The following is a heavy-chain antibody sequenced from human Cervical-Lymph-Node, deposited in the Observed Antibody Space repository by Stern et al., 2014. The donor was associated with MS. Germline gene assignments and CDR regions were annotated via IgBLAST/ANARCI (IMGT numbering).Heavy chain of an antibody. D-gene: IGHD3-16*01. CDR1: GYSFSNFW. V-gene: IGHV5-51*03. CDR2: IYPGDSDT. Sequence: VQLVQSGAEVKKPGESLKISCKGSGYSFSNFWIGWGRQMPGKGLEWMGIIYPGDSDTKYSPSFQGPGIILAAKSISTPHLQWSSLKASDTAIYYCAKTLSGGSRYFDLWGRGTLVTVSS. J-gene: IGHJ2*01. CDR3: AKTLSGGSRYFDL.